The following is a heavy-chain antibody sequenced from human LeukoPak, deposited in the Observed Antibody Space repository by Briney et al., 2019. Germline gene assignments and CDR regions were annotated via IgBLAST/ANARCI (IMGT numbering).Heavy chain of an antibody. CDR1: GGTFSSYA. CDR2: IIPIFGTA. Sequence: SVKVSCKASGGTFSSYAISWVRQAPGQGLEWMGGIIPIFGTANYAQKFQGRVTITADKSTSTAYMELSSLKAEDTAVYYCARLSDSSGWPFDYWGQGTLVTVSS. J-gene: IGHJ4*02. D-gene: IGHD6-19*01. V-gene: IGHV1-69*06. CDR3: ARLSDSSGWPFDY.